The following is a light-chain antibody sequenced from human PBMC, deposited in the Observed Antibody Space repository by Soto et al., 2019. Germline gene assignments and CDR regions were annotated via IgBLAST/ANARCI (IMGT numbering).Light chain of an antibody. CDR3: SSYTSSSTWL. CDR2: EVS. V-gene: IGLV2-14*03. Sequence: QSALTQPASVSGSHGQSITISCTGTSSDVGAYNYVSWYQQHPGKAPKLMIYEVSNRPSGVSNRFSGSKSANTASLTISGLQAGDEADYYCSSYTSSSTWLFGGGTKLTV. CDR1: SSDVGAYNY. J-gene: IGLJ3*02.